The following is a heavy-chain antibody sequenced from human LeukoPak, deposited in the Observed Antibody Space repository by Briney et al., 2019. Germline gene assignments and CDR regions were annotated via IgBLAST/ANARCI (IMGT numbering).Heavy chain of an antibody. Sequence: PSETLSLTCTVSGGSISSYYWSWIRQPPGKGLEWIGYIYYSGSTNYSPSLKSRVTISVDTSKNQFSLKLSSVTAADTAVYYCARATKKLITMVRGVTLLDYWGQGTLVTVSS. CDR1: GGSISSYY. CDR2: IYYSGST. J-gene: IGHJ4*02. V-gene: IGHV4-59*12. D-gene: IGHD3-10*01. CDR3: ARATKKLITMVRGVTLLDY.